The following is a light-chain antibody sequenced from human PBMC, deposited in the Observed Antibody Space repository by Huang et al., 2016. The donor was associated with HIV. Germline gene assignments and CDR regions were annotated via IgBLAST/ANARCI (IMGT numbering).Light chain of an antibody. CDR3: QQYNNWPRT. Sequence: EIVMTQSPATLSVSPGKRATLSCRANQSVSSNLAWYQQKPGQAPRLVIYGASTRATGIPARFSCSGSGTEFTLTISSLQSEDFAVYYCQQYNNWPRTFGQGTKVEIK. CDR1: QSVSSN. V-gene: IGKV3-15*01. CDR2: GAS. J-gene: IGKJ1*01.